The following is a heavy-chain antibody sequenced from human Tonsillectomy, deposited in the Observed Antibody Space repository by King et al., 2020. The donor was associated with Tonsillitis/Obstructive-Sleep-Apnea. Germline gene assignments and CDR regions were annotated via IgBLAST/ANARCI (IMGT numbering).Heavy chain of an antibody. CDR1: GLIFRDYY. J-gene: IGHJ4*02. CDR2: IISRSIYT. CDR3: AREGPGPCE. V-gene: IGHV3-11*05. Sequence: QVQLVESGGGVVKPGGSLRLSCAAAGLIFRDYYMSWLPQAPGYGLVWVCYIISRSIYTNYAVPVKRRFTISRYHAKNLLSLQMNSLRAEDTAVYYCAREGPGPCEWGQGTLVTVSS.